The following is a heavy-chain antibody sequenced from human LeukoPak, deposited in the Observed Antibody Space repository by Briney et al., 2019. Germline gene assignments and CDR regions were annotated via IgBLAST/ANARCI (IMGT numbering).Heavy chain of an antibody. CDR1: GFTFRNAW. J-gene: IGHJ4*02. CDR3: THDYGDRCGFDY. V-gene: IGHV3-15*01. Sequence: GGSLRLSCAASGFTFRNAWMSWVRQAPGKGLEWVGRLKSKTDGGATDYAAPVKGRFTISRDDSKNTLYLQMNSLKTEDTAVYYCTHDYGDRCGFDYWGQGTLVTVSA. D-gene: IGHD4-17*01. CDR2: LKSKTDGGAT.